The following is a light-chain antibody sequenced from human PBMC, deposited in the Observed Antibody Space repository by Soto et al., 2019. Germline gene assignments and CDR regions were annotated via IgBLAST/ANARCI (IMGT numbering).Light chain of an antibody. CDR2: DAS. Sequence: THISQSPSTLPASVGDRFPITCRASQSISNRLAWYQQKPGKAPKVLIYDASSLESGVPSRFSGSGSGTDFTLTISSLQPEDFATYYCQQSYSTPWTFGQGTKVDIK. V-gene: IGKV1-5*01. CDR3: QQSYSTPWT. CDR1: QSISNR. J-gene: IGKJ1*01.